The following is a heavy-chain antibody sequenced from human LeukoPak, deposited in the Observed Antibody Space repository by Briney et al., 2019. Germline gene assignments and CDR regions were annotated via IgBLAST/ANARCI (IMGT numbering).Heavy chain of an antibody. D-gene: IGHD3-22*01. J-gene: IGHJ3*02. CDR3: ARDSYYDNSGEGAFDI. CDR2: IYQSGSS. CDR1: GGSITTIGYS. V-gene: IGHV4-30-2*01. Sequence: SETLSLTCHASGGSITTIGYSWSWIRQPPGKGLEWIGYIYQSGSSSYNPSLQSRVTISIDRSKNQFSLKLTSVTAADTAVYYCARDSYYDNSGEGAFDIWGQGTMVTVSA.